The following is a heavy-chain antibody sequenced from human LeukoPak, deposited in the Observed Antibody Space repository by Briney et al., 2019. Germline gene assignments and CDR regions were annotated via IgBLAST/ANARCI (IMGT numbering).Heavy chain of an antibody. D-gene: IGHD1-26*01. CDR2: IYYSGST. Sequence: TSETLSLTCIVSGGSISGYYWSWIRQPPGKGLEWIGYIYYSGSTNYNPSLKSRATISVDTSKNQFSLKLSSVTAADTAVYYCARVGGSYGYYFDYWGQGTLVTVSS. CDR1: GGSISGYY. CDR3: ARVGGSYGYYFDY. J-gene: IGHJ4*02. V-gene: IGHV4-59*08.